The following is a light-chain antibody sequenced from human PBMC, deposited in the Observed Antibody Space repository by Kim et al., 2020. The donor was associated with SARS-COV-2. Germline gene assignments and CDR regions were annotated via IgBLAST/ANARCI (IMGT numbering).Light chain of an antibody. CDR2: GAS. CDR1: QSVSSSY. J-gene: IGKJ2*02. V-gene: IGKV3-20*01. Sequence: EIVLTQSPGTLSLSPGERATLSCRASQSVSSSYLAWYQQKPRQAPRLLIYGASSRATGIPDRFSGSGSGTDFALTISRLEPEDFAVYYCQQGTFGQGTKLEI. CDR3: QQGT.